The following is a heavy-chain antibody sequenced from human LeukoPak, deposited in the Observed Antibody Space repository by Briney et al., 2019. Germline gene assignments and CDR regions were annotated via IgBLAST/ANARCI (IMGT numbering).Heavy chain of an antibody. CDR2: IYHSGST. V-gene: IGHV4-4*02. Sequence: SGTLSLTCAVSGGSISSSNWWSWVRQPPGKGLEWVGEIYHSGSTNYNPSLKSRVTISVDKSKNQFSLKLSSVTAADTAVYYCARDLRAVYPGRVGYGMDVWGQGTTVTVSS. CDR3: ARDLRAVYPGRVGYGMDV. CDR1: GGSISSSNW. J-gene: IGHJ6*02. D-gene: IGHD1-14*01.